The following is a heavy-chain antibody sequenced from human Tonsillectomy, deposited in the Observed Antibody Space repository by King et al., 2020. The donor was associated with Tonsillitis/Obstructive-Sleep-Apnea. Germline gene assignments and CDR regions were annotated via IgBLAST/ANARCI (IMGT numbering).Heavy chain of an antibody. J-gene: IGHJ4*02. CDR1: GFTFTSSA. D-gene: IGHD3-22*01. CDR2: IVVGSGNT. V-gene: IGHV1-58*02. Sequence: QLVQSGPEVKKPGPSVKVSCKASGFTFTSSAMQWVRQARGQRLEWIGWIVVGSGNTNYAQKFQERVTITRDMSTSTAYMELSSLRSEDTAVYYCAAGSTYYYDSSGYSTFDYWGQGTLVTVSS. CDR3: AAGSTYYYDSSGYSTFDY.